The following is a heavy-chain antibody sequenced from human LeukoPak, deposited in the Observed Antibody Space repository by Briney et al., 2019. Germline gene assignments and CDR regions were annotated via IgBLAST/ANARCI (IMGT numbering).Heavy chain of an antibody. CDR1: GYILTNNW. Sequence: GESLKISCKVSGYILTNNWIGWVRQVPGKGLEWMGLIYPGNSDTKYSPSFQGQVTFSVDKSISTAYLHWSSLKASDTAMYYCARLSYYYYYMDVWGKGTTVTVSS. J-gene: IGHJ6*03. V-gene: IGHV5-51*01. CDR3: ARLSYYYYYMDV. CDR2: IYPGNSDT.